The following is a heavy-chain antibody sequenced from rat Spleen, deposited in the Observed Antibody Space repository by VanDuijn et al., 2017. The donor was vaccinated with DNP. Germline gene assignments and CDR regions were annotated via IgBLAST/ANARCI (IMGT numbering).Heavy chain of an antibody. Sequence: EVQLVESGGGLVQPGRSMKLSCAASGFTFSDYGLAWIRHVPGKGLEWVASITSRGGSTNYRDSVKGRFTISRDNAKNTLYLQMNSLRSEDSATYYCAREGDYYDGSYVDALDAWGQGTSVTVSS. J-gene: IGHJ4*01. CDR1: GFTFSDYG. CDR3: AREGDYYDGSYVDALDA. V-gene: IGHV5S13*01. D-gene: IGHD1-12*02. CDR2: ITSRGGST.